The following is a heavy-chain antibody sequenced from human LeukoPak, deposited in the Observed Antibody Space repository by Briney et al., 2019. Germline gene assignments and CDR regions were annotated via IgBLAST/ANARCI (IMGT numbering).Heavy chain of an antibody. J-gene: IGHJ4*02. CDR1: GFTFSSIA. Sequence: GGSLRLSCTASGFTFSSIALTWVRQAPGKGLEWVSYISSSSSTIYYADSVKGRFTISRDNAKNSLYLQMNSLRDEDTAVYYCARDLITWGQGTLVTVSS. V-gene: IGHV3-48*02. CDR3: ARDLIT. CDR2: ISSSSSTI. D-gene: IGHD3-22*01.